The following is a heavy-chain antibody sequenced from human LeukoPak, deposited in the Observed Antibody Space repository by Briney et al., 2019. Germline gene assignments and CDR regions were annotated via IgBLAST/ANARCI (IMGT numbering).Heavy chain of an antibody. Sequence: GGSLRLSCAASGFTVSSNYMSWVRQAPGKGLEWVSVIYSGGSTYHADSVKGRFTISRDNSKNTLYLQMNSLRAEDTAVYYCARWYYYDSSGYLHDAFDIWGQGTMVTVSS. CDR2: IYSGGST. CDR1: GFTVSSNY. D-gene: IGHD3-22*01. V-gene: IGHV3-66*02. J-gene: IGHJ3*02. CDR3: ARWYYYDSSGYLHDAFDI.